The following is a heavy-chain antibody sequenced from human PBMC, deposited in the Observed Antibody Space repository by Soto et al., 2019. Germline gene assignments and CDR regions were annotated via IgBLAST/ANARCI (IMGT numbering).Heavy chain of an antibody. CDR1: GYTFTSYD. CDR2: MNPNSGNT. Sequence: GASVKVSCKASGYTFTSYDINWVRQATGQGLEWMGWMNPNSGNTGYAQKFQGRVTMTRNTSISTAYMELSSLRSEDTAVYYCARGRYYDFWSGPSYYYYYYMDVWGKGTTVTVS. CDR3: ARGRYYDFWSGPSYYYYYYMDV. D-gene: IGHD3-3*01. V-gene: IGHV1-8*01. J-gene: IGHJ6*03.